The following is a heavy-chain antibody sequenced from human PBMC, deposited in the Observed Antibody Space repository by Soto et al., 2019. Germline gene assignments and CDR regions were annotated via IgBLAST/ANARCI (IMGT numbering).Heavy chain of an antibody. D-gene: IGHD3-22*01. Sequence: GGSLRLSCAASGFTFSSYAMSWVRQAPGKGLEWVSAISGSGGSTYYADSVKGRFTISRDNSKNTLYLQMNSLRAEDTAVYYCAKASGDSSGYSYYFDSWGQGTLVTVSS. CDR3: AKASGDSSGYSYYFDS. CDR1: GFTFSSYA. J-gene: IGHJ4*02. V-gene: IGHV3-23*01. CDR2: ISGSGGST.